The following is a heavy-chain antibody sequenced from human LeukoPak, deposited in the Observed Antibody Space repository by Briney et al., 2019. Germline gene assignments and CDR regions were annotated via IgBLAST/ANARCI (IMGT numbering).Heavy chain of an antibody. CDR2: IHTSGRT. Sequence: TTSETLSLTCTVSGGSISSYYWSWIRQPPGKGLEWIGRIHTSGRTNYNPCLKSRVTISVDTSKNQFSLKLSSVTAADTAVYYCARDSDSRYGGWFDPWGQGTLVTVSS. V-gene: IGHV4-4*07. CDR1: GGSISSYY. J-gene: IGHJ5*02. D-gene: IGHD4-23*01. CDR3: ARDSDSRYGGWFDP.